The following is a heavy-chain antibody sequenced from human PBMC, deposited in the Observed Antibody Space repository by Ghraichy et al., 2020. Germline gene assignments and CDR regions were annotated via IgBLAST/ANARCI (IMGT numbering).Heavy chain of an antibody. V-gene: IGHV3-30*04. CDR1: GFTFSSYA. CDR3: ASGQHYFDY. Sequence: GGSLRLSCAASGFTFSSYAMHWVRQAPGKGLEWVAVISYDGSNKYYADSVKGRFTISRDNSKNTLYLQMNSLRAEDTAVYYCASGQHYFDYWSQGTLVTVSS. CDR2: ISYDGSNK. J-gene: IGHJ4*02.